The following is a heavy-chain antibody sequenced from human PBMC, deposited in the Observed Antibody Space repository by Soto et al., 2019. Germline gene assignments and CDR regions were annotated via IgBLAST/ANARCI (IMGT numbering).Heavy chain of an antibody. J-gene: IGHJ4*02. V-gene: IGHV4-31*03. Sequence: QVQLQESGSGLVKPSQTLSLTCTVSGGSISSGGYYWSWIRQHPGKGLEWIGYIYYSGSTYYNPSLKSRVTISVDTSKNQFSLKLSSVTAADTAVYYCARVGVRYYDSSGYYYDRYFDYWGQGTLVTVSS. CDR3: ARVGVRYYDSSGYYYDRYFDY. CDR2: IYYSGST. D-gene: IGHD3-22*01. CDR1: GGSISSGGYY.